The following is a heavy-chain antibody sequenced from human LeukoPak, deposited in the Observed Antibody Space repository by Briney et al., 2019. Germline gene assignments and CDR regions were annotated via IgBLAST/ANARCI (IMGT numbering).Heavy chain of an antibody. Sequence: SETLSLTCTVSGGSISSSSYYWGWIRQPPGKGLEWIGSIYYSGSTYYNPSLKSRVTISVDTSKNQFSLKLSSVTAADTAVYYCARHKDYYDSSGGGFDYWGQGTLVTVSS. V-gene: IGHV4-39*01. D-gene: IGHD3-22*01. CDR3: ARHKDYYDSSGGGFDY. J-gene: IGHJ4*02. CDR1: GGSISSSSYY. CDR2: IYYSGST.